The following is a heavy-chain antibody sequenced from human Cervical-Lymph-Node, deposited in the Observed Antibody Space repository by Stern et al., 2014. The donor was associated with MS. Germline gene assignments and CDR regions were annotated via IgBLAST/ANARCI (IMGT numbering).Heavy chain of an antibody. Sequence: ESGPTLVKPTQTLTLTCTFSGFSLSTNGVGVAWIRQPPGKALEWLAVIYWDDDKRYRPSLESRLNIAKDTSKNQVVLTMTNMDPEDTATYYCAHRRADGPSSKYFDYWGQGTLVTVSS. V-gene: IGHV2-5*02. J-gene: IGHJ4*02. CDR1: GFSLSTNGVG. CDR3: AHRRADGPSSKYFDY. D-gene: IGHD5-24*01. CDR2: IYWDDDK.